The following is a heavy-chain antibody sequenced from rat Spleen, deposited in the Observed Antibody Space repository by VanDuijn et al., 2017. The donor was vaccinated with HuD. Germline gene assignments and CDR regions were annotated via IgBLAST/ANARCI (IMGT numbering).Heavy chain of an antibody. V-gene: IGHV5-25*01. Sequence: EVQLVESDGGLVQPGRSLKLSCAASGFTFSDYYMAWVRQAPTRGLEWVASINTGGGNTNYRDSVKGRFTISRDNAKSTLYLQMDSLRSEDTATYYCVRHGYGGYSGPFAYWGQGTLVTVSS. CDR1: GFTFSDYY. CDR2: INTGGGNT. D-gene: IGHD1-11*01. J-gene: IGHJ3*01. CDR3: VRHGYGGYSGPFAY.